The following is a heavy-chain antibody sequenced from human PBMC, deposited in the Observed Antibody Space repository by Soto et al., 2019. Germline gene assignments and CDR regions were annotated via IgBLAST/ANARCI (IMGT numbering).Heavy chain of an antibody. Sequence: HPGGSLRLSCAASGFTFSSYAMHWVRQAPGKGLEWVAVISYDGSNKYYADSVKGRFTISRDNSKNTLYLQMNSLRAEDTAVYYCARGRSSGWDYWGQGTLVTVSS. D-gene: IGHD6-19*01. CDR1: GFTFSSYA. V-gene: IGHV3-30-3*01. CDR2: ISYDGSNK. J-gene: IGHJ4*02. CDR3: ARGRSSGWDY.